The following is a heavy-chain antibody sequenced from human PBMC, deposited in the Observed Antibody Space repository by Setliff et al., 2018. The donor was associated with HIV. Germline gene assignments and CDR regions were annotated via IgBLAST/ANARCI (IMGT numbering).Heavy chain of an antibody. J-gene: IGHJ4*02. CDR1: GGSFSGYY. Sequence: PSETLSLTCAVYGGSFSGYYWSWIRQPPGKGLEWIGEINHSGSTNYNPSLKSRVTISVDMSKNQSSLKLSSVTAADTAVYYCARGSKGGFFDYWGQGTLVTVSS. CDR2: INHSGST. V-gene: IGHV4-34*01. D-gene: IGHD3-16*01. CDR3: ARGSKGGFFDY.